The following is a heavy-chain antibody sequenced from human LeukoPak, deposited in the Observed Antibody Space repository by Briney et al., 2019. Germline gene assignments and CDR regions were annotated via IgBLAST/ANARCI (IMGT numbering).Heavy chain of an antibody. CDR2: IFGSGGSP. Sequence: PGGSLRLSCEASGFTFGSHAMYWVRQAPGKGLEWVAGIFGSGGSPHYADPVKGRFTISRDNSRNTVYLQINSLRDEDTAVYYCGKTTVGYSSGQKPAWPVDYWGQGTLVTVSS. D-gene: IGHD5-18*01. CDR1: GFTFGSHA. J-gene: IGHJ4*02. V-gene: IGHV3-23*01. CDR3: GKTTVGYSSGQKPAWPVDY.